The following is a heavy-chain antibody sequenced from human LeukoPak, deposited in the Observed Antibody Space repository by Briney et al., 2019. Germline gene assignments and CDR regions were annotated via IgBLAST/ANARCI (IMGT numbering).Heavy chain of an antibody. V-gene: IGHV3-33*01. CDR1: GFTFSKYA. CDR3: ARYIAVAGTFDY. CDR2: IWNDGSDE. Sequence: GGSLRLSCAASGFTFSKYAMHWVRQTPGKGLEWVAAIWNDGSDENYADSVKGRFTISRDNAKNSLYLQMNSLRAEDTAVYYCARYIAVAGTFDYWGQGTLVTVSS. J-gene: IGHJ4*02. D-gene: IGHD6-19*01.